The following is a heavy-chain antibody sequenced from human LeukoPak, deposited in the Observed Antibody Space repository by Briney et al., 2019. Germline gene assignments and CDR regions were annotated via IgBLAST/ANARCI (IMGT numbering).Heavy chain of an antibody. V-gene: IGHV4-34*01. CDR1: GGSFSGYY. CDR3: ARGGYYYDSSGYYYFNY. CDR2: INHSGST. Sequence: SETLSPTCAVYGGSFSGYYWSWIRQPPGKGLEWIGEINHSGSTNYNPSLKSRVTISVDTSKNQFSLKLSSVTAADTAVYYCARGGYYYDSSGYYYFNYWGQGTLVTVSS. D-gene: IGHD3-22*01. J-gene: IGHJ4*02.